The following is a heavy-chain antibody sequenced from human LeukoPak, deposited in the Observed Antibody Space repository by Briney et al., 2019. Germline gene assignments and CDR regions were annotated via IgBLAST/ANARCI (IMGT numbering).Heavy chain of an antibody. CDR1: GGTFNSYG. CDR3: ARGELCDRSGFAHFDS. Sequence: SVKVSCKAPGGTFNSYGISWVRQAPGQGLEWMGGVIPMFGPAKYAPKFQGRATMTTDASTSTAYMVLNSLRSEDTATYFCARGELCDRSGFAHFDSWGQGTLVTVSS. J-gene: IGHJ4*02. V-gene: IGHV1-69*05. D-gene: IGHD3-22*01. CDR2: VIPMFGPA.